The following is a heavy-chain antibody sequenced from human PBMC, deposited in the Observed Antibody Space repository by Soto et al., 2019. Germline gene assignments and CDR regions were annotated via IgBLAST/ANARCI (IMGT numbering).Heavy chain of an antibody. D-gene: IGHD6-13*01. Sequence: QVRLQESGPGLVKAWETLSLTCSVSGGSMTGYYWSWIRQPAGKGLEWIGRIYRGGDTSYNPSLKSRVTMSVATSKNKFSLKVTSVTAADTAAYFWARGAAAGVDYGMDVWGQGTTVTFPS. J-gene: IGHJ6*02. V-gene: IGHV4-4*07. CDR2: IYRGGDT. CDR1: GGSMTGYY. CDR3: ARGAAAGVDYGMDV.